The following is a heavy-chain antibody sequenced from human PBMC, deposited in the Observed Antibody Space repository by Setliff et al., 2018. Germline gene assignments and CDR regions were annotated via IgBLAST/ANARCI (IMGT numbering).Heavy chain of an antibody. Sequence: SETLSLTCAVSGFSISSGYYWGWIRQPPGKGLEWIVNIHHSGKAYYNPSLKSRVTMSVDTSKNHVSLKLSSVTAADTAVYYCARAHTGSLPNDNSGYPGWFDPWGQGTLVTVSS. D-gene: IGHD3-22*01. V-gene: IGHV4-38-2*01. J-gene: IGHJ5*02. CDR1: GFSISSGYY. CDR2: IHHSGKA. CDR3: ARAHTGSLPNDNSGYPGWFDP.